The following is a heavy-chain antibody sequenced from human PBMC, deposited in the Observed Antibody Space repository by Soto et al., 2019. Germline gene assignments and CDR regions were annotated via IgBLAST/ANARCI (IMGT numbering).Heavy chain of an antibody. Sequence: QVQLVQSGAEVKKPGSSVKVSCKASGGTFSIYAISWVRQAPGQGLEWMGGIIPIFGTANYAQKFQGRVTITADKPTSKAYMELSSLRSEDTAVYYCGREGGVGAVDYWGQGTLVTVSS. CDR3: GREGGVGAVDY. J-gene: IGHJ4*02. CDR1: GGTFSIYA. V-gene: IGHV1-69*06. CDR2: IIPIFGTA. D-gene: IGHD1-26*01.